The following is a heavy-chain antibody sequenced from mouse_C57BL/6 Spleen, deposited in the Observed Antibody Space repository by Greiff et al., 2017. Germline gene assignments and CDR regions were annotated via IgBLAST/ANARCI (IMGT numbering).Heavy chain of an antibody. D-gene: IGHD1-1*01. CDR3: ARSYYYGSSPWFAY. J-gene: IGHJ3*01. Sequence: ESGPGLVKPSQSLSLTCSVTGYSITSGYYWNWLRQFPGNKLEWMGYISYDGSNNYNPSLKNRISITRDTSKNQFFLKLNSVTTEDTATYYCARSYYYGSSPWFAYWGQGTLVTVSA. CDR1: GYSITSGYY. CDR2: ISYDGSN. V-gene: IGHV3-6*01.